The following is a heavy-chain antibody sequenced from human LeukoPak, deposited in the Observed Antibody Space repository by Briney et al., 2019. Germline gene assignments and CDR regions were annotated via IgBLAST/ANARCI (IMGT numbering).Heavy chain of an antibody. V-gene: IGHV3-23*01. CDR2: ISGGGGTT. CDR1: GFTFSDYA. CDR3: AKSRQQLELVRNPDFDC. Sequence: GGSLRLSCAASGFTFSDYAVTWVRQGPGKGLEWVSAISGGGGTTFYTDSVRGRCTISRDNSKNTLYLQMDSLRAEDTAVYYCAKSRQQLELVRNPDFDCWGQGTLVTVSS. D-gene: IGHD6-13*01. J-gene: IGHJ4*02.